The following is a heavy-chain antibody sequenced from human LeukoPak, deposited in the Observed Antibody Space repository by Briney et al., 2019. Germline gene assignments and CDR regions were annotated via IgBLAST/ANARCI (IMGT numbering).Heavy chain of an antibody. V-gene: IGHV4-59*01. CDR2: IYYSGST. J-gene: IGHJ4*02. D-gene: IGHD5-18*01. CDR1: GGSISSYY. CDR3: AREVVDTATFDY. Sequence: PSETQSLTCTVSGGSISSYYWSWIRQPPGKGLEWIGYIYYSGSTNYNPSLKSRVTISVDTSKNQFSLKLSSVTAADTAVYYCAREVVDTATFDYWGQGTLVTVSS.